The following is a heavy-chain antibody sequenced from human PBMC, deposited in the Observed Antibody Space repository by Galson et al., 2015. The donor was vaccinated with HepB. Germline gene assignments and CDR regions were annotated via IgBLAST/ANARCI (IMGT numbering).Heavy chain of an antibody. CDR2: IYSGGSI. CDR3: ARDGGYGDYHNDAFDI. Sequence: SLRPSCAASGFTVSSHYMNWVRQAPGKGLEWVSVIYSGGSIYYADSVKGRFTISRDNSKNTLYLQMNTLRAEDTAVYYCARDGGYGDYHNDAFDIWGQGTMVTVSS. CDR1: GFTVSSHY. J-gene: IGHJ3*02. V-gene: IGHV3-53*01. D-gene: IGHD4-17*01.